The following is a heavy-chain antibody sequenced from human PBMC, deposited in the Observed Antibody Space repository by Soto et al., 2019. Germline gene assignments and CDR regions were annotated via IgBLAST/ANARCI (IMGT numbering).Heavy chain of an antibody. D-gene: IGHD3-3*02. CDR1: VGYVSSGGYS. V-gene: IGHV4-30-2*01. CDR3: ARGHPFLP. CDR2: IYHSGST. Sequence: LSRTCAGCVGYVSSGGYSSCWIRQPPGKGLEWIGYIYHSGSTYYNPSLKSRVTISVDRSKNQFSLKLSSVTAADTAVYYCARGHPFLPWGQGTLVTVSS. J-gene: IGHJ5*02.